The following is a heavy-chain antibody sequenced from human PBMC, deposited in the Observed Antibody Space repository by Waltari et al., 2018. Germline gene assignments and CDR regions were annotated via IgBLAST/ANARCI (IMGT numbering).Heavy chain of an antibody. D-gene: IGHD6-19*01. V-gene: IGHV3-23*01. J-gene: IGHJ5*02. Sequence: EVQLLESGGGLVQPGGSLRLSCAASGFAFSNYDMAWVRQAPGMGLEWVSSISAISGGAYYPDSVRGRFTVSRDNSKDTVYLQINGLRAEDTAVYYCARGPSAGWRWFDPWGQGTLVAVSS. CDR1: GFAFSNYD. CDR2: ISAISGGA. CDR3: ARGPSAGWRWFDP.